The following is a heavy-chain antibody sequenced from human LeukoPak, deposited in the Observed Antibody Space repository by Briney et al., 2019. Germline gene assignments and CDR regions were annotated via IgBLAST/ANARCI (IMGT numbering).Heavy chain of an antibody. V-gene: IGHV1-2*02. Sequence: ASVTVSCKASGYPFTGYYIHWVRQAPGQGLEWMGWINPNSGGTNYAQKFQGRVTMTRDTSISTAYMELSRLRSDDTAVYYCASSAVAGTGDFDYWGQGTLVTVSS. CDR3: ASSAVAGTGDFDY. CDR2: INPNSGGT. D-gene: IGHD6-19*01. J-gene: IGHJ4*02. CDR1: GYPFTGYY.